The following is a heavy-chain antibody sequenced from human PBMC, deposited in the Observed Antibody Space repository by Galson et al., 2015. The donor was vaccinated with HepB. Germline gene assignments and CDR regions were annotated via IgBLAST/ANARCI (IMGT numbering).Heavy chain of an antibody. J-gene: IGHJ4*02. CDR3: ARHSLKGTPLMPNDY. CDR1: GFTFETHG. CDR2: IWFDGTNP. D-gene: IGHD1-1*01. Sequence: SLRLSCAASGFTFETHGMHWVRQAPGKGLEWGASIWFDGTNPYYADSGKGRFTISRDNSKNTLYLQMNSLRAGDTAVYFCARHSLKGTPLMPNDYWGQGTLVTVSS. V-gene: IGHV3-33*01.